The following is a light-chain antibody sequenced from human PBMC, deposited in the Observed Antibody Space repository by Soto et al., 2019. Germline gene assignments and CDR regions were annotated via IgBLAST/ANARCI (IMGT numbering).Light chain of an antibody. CDR2: VAS. Sequence: DIQMTQSPSSLSASVGVRVTITCRASQGISNYLAWYQQQPGKVPKLLIYVASTLQSGLPSRFSGSGSGTDFTLTISSLPPDNAAPYYCQKYNSAPWTFGQGTKVEIK. CDR1: QGISNY. J-gene: IGKJ1*01. V-gene: IGKV1-27*01. CDR3: QKYNSAPWT.